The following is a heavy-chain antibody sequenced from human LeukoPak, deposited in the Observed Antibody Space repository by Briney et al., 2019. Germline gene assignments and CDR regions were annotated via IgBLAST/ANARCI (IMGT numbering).Heavy chain of an antibody. CDR2: ISGSGGST. D-gene: IGHD2-21*01. Sequence: HPGGSLRLSCVASGFPFSSYWMTWVRQAPGKGLEWVSAISGSGGSTYYADSVKGRFTISRDNSKNTLYLQMNSLRAEDTAVYYCAKDLHIVVVGGYFDYWGQGTLVTVSS. CDR3: AKDLHIVVVGGYFDY. V-gene: IGHV3-23*01. CDR1: GFPFSSYW. J-gene: IGHJ4*02.